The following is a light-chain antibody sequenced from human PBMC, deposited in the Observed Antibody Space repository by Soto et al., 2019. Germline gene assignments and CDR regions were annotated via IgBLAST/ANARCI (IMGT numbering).Light chain of an antibody. J-gene: IGKJ4*01. CDR1: QSVRSN. CDR2: GAS. CDR3: QQYSAWPLT. Sequence: EIVMTQSPAILSVSPGERATLFCRASQSVRSNFLAWYQQKPGQALRLLIHGASTRATGVPARFSGSGSGTEFTLTISSLQSEDFAVYYCQQYSAWPLTFGGGTRVEIK. V-gene: IGKV3-15*01.